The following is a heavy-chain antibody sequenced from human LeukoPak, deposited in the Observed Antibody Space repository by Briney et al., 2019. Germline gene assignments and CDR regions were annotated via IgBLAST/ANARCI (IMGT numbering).Heavy chain of an antibody. J-gene: IGHJ4*02. CDR1: GFSFSNYG. CDR3: IRPQGF. V-gene: IGHV3-74*01. CDR2: INSDGGST. Sequence: GGSLRLSCVVSGFSFSNYGMNWVRQAPGKGLVWVSGINSDGGSTTYADSVKGRFTISRDNAKNTLYLQMNSLRVEDTAVYYCIRPQGFWGQGTQVTVSS. D-gene: IGHD2-15*01.